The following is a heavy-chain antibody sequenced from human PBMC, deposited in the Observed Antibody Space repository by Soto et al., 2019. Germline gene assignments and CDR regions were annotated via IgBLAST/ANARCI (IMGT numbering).Heavy chain of an antibody. CDR2: INHSGST. D-gene: IGHD3-10*01. V-gene: IGHV4-34*01. CDR1: GGSFSGYY. J-gene: IGHJ6*02. CDR3: ARARGAGSSGSYYYYYGMDV. Sequence: SETLSLTCAVYGGSFSGYYWSWIRQPPGKGLEWIGEINHSGSTNYNPSLKSRVTISVDTSKNQFSLKLSSVTAADTAVYYCARARGAGSSGSYYYYYGMDVWGQGNTVT.